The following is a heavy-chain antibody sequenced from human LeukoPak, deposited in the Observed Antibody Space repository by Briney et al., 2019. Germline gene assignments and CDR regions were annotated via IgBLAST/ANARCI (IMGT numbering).Heavy chain of an antibody. V-gene: IGHV2-5*02. CDR2: IYWDDDK. CDR3: AHRPGGSRAAHFDY. J-gene: IGHJ4*02. Sequence: SGPTLVKPTQTLTLTCTFSGFSLSTSGVGVGWVRQPPGKALEWLSLIYWDDDKPFSPSLKTRLTITKDTSKNQVVLTMTNMDPVDTATYYCAHRPGGSRAAHFDYWGQGTLVTVSS. CDR1: GFSLSTSGVG. D-gene: IGHD2-15*01.